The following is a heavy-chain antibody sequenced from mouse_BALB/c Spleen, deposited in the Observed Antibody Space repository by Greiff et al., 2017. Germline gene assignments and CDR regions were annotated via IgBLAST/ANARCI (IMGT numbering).Heavy chain of an antibody. Sequence: VQLKESGPGLVKPSQSLSLTCTVTGYSITSDYAWNWIRQFPGNKLEWMGYISYSGSTSYNPSLKSRISITRDTSKNQFFLQLNSVTTEDTATYYCARGYYYGYWFAYWGQGTLVTVSA. CDR1: GYSITSDYA. V-gene: IGHV3-2*02. CDR2: ISYSGST. D-gene: IGHD1-2*01. J-gene: IGHJ3*01. CDR3: ARGYYYGYWFAY.